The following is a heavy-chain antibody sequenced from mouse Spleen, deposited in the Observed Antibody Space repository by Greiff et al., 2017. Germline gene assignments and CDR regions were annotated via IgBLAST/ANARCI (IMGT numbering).Heavy chain of an antibody. D-gene: IGHD1-1*01. Sequence: VKLMESGPGLVQPSQSLSITCTVSGFSLTSYGVHWVRQSPGKGLEWLGVIWSGGSTDYNAAFISRLSISKDNSKSQVFFKMNSLQADDTAIYYCASWGGYYGSSAMDYWGQGTSVTVSS. CDR2: IWSGGST. J-gene: IGHJ4*01. CDR3: ASWGGYYGSSAMDY. V-gene: IGHV2-2*01. CDR1: GFSLTSYG.